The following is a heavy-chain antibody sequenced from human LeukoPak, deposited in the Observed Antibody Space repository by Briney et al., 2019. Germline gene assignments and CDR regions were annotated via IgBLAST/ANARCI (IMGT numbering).Heavy chain of an antibody. CDR2: IYYSGST. CDR1: GCPISSSSYS. CDR3: ARDQVVVVISFLYERSGYFDY. V-gene: IGHV4-39*07. D-gene: IGHD3-22*01. J-gene: IGHJ4*02. Sequence: PSETLSLTCTVSGCPISSSSYSSGWIRQPPGKGLEWLGNIYYSGSTYSNPYLQSRVTISVDTSKNQSSLKLSSVTAADTAVYYCARDQVVVVISFLYERSGYFDYWGQGTLVTVSS.